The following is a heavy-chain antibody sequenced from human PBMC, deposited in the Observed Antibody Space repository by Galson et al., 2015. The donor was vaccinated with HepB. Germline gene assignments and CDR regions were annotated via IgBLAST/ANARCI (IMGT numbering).Heavy chain of an antibody. Sequence: LRLSCAASGFIFSNYWMAWVRQAPGKGLEWVASIKEDGSEKFYVDSVKGRFTISRDNSMNSLFLQMNSLRGDDMAVYYCATFSLTWGQGTLVTVSS. V-gene: IGHV3-7*03. CDR3: ATFSLT. CDR1: GFIFSNYW. CDR2: IKEDGSEK. D-gene: IGHD3-9*01. J-gene: IGHJ4*02.